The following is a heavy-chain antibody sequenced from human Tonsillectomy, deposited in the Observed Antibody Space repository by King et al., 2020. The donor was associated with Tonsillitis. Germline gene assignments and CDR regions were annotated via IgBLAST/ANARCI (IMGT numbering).Heavy chain of an antibody. D-gene: IGHD3-10*01. CDR1: GTTFSSND. J-gene: IGHJ3*02. Sequence: QLVQSGAEVKKPGASVKVSCRASGTTFSSNDINWVRQATGQGLEWMGWMNPNSGNTGYEHKFQGRATMTRDTSISTAYMELSGLRSEDTAVYYCARTFGTTSRGFDIWGQGTMVTVSS. V-gene: IGHV1-8*01. CDR3: ARTFGTTSRGFDI. CDR2: MNPNSGNT.